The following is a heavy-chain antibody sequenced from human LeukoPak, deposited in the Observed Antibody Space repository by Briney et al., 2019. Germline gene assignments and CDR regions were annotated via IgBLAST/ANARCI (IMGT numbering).Heavy chain of an antibody. V-gene: IGHV4-59*12. D-gene: IGHD1-26*01. CDR2: IYYSGST. CDR1: GGSISSYY. CDR3: VRVSPALGANYFDY. J-gene: IGHJ4*02. Sequence: SETLSPTCTVSGGSISSYYWSWIRQPPGKGLEWIGYIYYSGSTNYNPSLKSRVTISVDTSKNQFSLKLSSVTAADSAVYYCVRVSPALGANYFDYWGQGTLVTVSS.